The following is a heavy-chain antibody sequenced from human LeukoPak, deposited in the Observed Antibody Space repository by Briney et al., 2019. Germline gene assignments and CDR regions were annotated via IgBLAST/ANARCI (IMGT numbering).Heavy chain of an antibody. Sequence: ASVKVSCKASGYTFTSYHMHWVRLAPGQGLEWMGIINPSSGSTTYAQKFQDRVTMTRDTSTSTAYMDLSSLRSEDTAVYYCARMWAARRIYYFDFWGQGTLVTVSS. CDR1: GYTFTSYH. CDR3: ARMWAARRIYYFDF. V-gene: IGHV1-46*01. CDR2: INPSSGST. D-gene: IGHD6-6*01. J-gene: IGHJ4*02.